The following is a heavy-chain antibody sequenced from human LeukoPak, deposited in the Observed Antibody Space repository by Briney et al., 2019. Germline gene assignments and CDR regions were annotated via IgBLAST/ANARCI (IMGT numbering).Heavy chain of an antibody. V-gene: IGHV3-11*01. D-gene: IGHD3-16*01. Sequence: GGSLRLSCAASRFTFSDYYMSWIRQAPGKGLEWVSWISGSGSDIYYGDSVKGRFTISRDNAKNLLFLQMVSLSVDDTAVYYCASGRNYVWGDYGGQGTLVTVSS. J-gene: IGHJ4*02. CDR2: ISGSGSDI. CDR3: ASGRNYVWGDY. CDR1: RFTFSDYY.